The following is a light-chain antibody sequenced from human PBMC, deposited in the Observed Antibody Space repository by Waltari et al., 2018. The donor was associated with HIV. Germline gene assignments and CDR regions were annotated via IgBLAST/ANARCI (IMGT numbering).Light chain of an antibody. CDR1: RTILYTSNNQNY. J-gene: IGKJ4*01. V-gene: IGKV4-1*01. CDR2: WAS. CDR3: QQYFATPPT. Sequence: DIVMTQSPDSLAVSLGESATIKCKSSRTILYTSNNQNYLAWYQQKPGQPPKLLIYWASTRQPGVPDRFSGSGSGTDFTLTISSLQAEDVAVYSCQQYFATPPTFGGGTKVEIK.